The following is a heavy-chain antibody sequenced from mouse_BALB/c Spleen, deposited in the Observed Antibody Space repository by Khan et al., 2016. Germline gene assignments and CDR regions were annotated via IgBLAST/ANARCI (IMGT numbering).Heavy chain of an antibody. CDR2: IFPGSGIT. V-gene: IGHV1-66*01. CDR3: ARGPYAYDWYFDV. D-gene: IGHD2-2*01. Sequence: QVQLQQSGPELVKPGASVKMPCKASGYSFTSDYIHWVKQRPGQGLEWIGWIFPGSGITRYNEKFKGKATLTADTSSRTVYMQFSSLTSEDSAVYLCARGPYAYDWYFDVWGAGTTVTVSS. J-gene: IGHJ1*01. CDR1: GYSFTSDY.